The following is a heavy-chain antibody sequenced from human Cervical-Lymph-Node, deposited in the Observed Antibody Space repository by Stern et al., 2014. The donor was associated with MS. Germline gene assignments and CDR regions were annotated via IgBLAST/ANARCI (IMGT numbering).Heavy chain of an antibody. D-gene: IGHD1-1*01. J-gene: IGHJ3*02. CDR2: ISPGDSDT. V-gene: IGHV5-51*03. Sequence: EVQLVESGIEVQKPGESLKISCQGSGYRFTTYWIAWVRQLPGQGLVWMGIISPGDSDTTYSPSFQGQVTISADKSITTAYLQWSSLKASDTAMYYCAKASWNDDAFDIWGQGTMVTVSS. CDR1: GYRFTTYW. CDR3: AKASWNDDAFDI.